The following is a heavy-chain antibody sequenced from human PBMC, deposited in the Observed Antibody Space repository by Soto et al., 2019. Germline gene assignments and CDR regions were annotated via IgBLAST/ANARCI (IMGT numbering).Heavy chain of an antibody. CDR2: IYNGGST. Sequence: SETLFFTCTVSGDSVSSVVFHWAWLRRPPGKGLEWIGYIYNGGSTYYRPSLESRMHMSLGATRNHYSLRLSSVTAADTAVYFCARAPFGVDTISYFDHWGQGKLVTVSS. V-gene: IGHV4-30-4*01. J-gene: IGHJ4*02. CDR1: GDSVSSVVFH. CDR3: ARAPFGVDTISYFDH. D-gene: IGHD5-18*01.